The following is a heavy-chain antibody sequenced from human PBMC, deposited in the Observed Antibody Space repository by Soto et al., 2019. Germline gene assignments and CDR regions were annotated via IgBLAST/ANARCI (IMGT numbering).Heavy chain of an antibody. CDR3: ARDMGFGISDY. D-gene: IGHD3-10*01. Sequence: QVQLVQSGAEVKKPGASVKVSCKASGYTFTSYAIYWVRQAPGQRLEWMGWINAGNGNTKYSQKFQGRVTITRDTSATTAYMELSSLRSEDTAVYYCARDMGFGISDYWGQGTLVTVSS. CDR2: INAGNGNT. J-gene: IGHJ4*02. V-gene: IGHV1-3*01. CDR1: GYTFTSYA.